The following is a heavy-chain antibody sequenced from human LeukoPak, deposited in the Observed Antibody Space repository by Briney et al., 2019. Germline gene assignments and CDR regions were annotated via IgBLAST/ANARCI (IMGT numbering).Heavy chain of an antibody. CDR1: GFTFSSYA. Sequence: GGSLRLSCAASGFTFSSYAMSWVRQAPGKGLVWVSRINSDRSSTSYADSVKGRFTISRDNAKNTLYLQMNSLRAEDTAVYYCARGRGENDYGDFGFDYWGQGTLVTVSS. V-gene: IGHV3-74*01. J-gene: IGHJ4*02. CDR2: INSDRSST. CDR3: ARGRGENDYGDFGFDY. D-gene: IGHD4-17*01.